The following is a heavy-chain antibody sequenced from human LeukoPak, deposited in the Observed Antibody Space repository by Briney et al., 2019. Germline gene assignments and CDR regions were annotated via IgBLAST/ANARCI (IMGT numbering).Heavy chain of an antibody. D-gene: IGHD1-26*01. CDR1: GGSIISSSDY. J-gene: IGHJ4*02. Sequence: PSETLSLTCTVSGGSIISSSDYWGWIRQPPGKGLEWIAAIYYTGSTYYNPSLRSRVTISVDTSENQFSLRLASVTAADTAVYYCTRRTGSRSNWGQGTLVTVDS. V-gene: IGHV4-39*01. CDR3: TRRTGSRSN. CDR2: IYYTGST.